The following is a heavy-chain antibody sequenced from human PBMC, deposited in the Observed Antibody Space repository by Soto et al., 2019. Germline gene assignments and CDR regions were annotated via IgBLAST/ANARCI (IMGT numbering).Heavy chain of an antibody. Sequence: EVQLVESGGGLVQPGGSLRLSCAASGFTFNRYWMKWVRQDPGRGLEWMGNINQDGSEKHYVDSVKGRFTISRDNAKDSVYLQMNSLKAEDTAMYYCARGGYDYSNPFDYWGQGTLVTVSS. CDR3: ARGGYDYSNPFDY. V-gene: IGHV3-7*04. J-gene: IGHJ4*02. CDR2: INQDGSEK. D-gene: IGHD4-4*01. CDR1: GFTFNRYW.